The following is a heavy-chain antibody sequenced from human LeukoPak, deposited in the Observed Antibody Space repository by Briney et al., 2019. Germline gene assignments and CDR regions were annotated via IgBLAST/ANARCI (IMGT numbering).Heavy chain of an antibody. CDR3: AREIVVVVAVLNWFDP. CDR2: INPNSGGT. J-gene: IGHJ5*02. V-gene: IGHV1-2*02. CDR1: GYTFTGYY. Sequence: ASVKVSCKASGYTFTGYYMHWVRQAPGQGREWMGWINPNSGGTNYAQKFQGRVTITRDTSISTAYMELSRLRSDDTAVYYCAREIVVVVAVLNWFDPWGQGTLVTVSS. D-gene: IGHD2-15*01.